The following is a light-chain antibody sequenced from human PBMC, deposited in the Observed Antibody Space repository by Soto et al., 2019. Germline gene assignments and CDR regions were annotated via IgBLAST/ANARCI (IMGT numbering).Light chain of an antibody. Sequence: EIVLSQSPATLSLSPGERATLSCRASQSVGSYLAWYQHIPGQAPRLLIYDASKRATGIPARFSGSGSGTDFTLTISSLEPEDCAVYYCQQRSNWPPTWTIGQGTKVEVK. CDR1: QSVGSY. V-gene: IGKV3-11*01. CDR3: QQRSNWPPTWT. CDR2: DAS. J-gene: IGKJ1*01.